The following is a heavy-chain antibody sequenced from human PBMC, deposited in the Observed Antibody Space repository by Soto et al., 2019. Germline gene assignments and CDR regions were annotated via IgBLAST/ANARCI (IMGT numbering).Heavy chain of an antibody. CDR1: GGSCSVYY. J-gene: IGHJ4*01. D-gene: IGHD4-17*01. Sequence: SETRSQTCSVDGGSCSVYYGSWIRHPAGKGLEWIGEINHSGSTNYNPSLKSRVTISVDTSKNQFSLKLSSVTAADTAVYYCARVIYGGNAAFGYWGQGTLGTGSS. CDR3: ARVIYGGNAAFGY. V-gene: IGHV4-34*01. CDR2: INHSGST.